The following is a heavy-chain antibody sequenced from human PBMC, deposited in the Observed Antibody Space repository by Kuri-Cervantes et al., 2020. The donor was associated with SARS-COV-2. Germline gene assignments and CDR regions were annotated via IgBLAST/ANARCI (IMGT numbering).Heavy chain of an antibody. Sequence: SGPTLVKPTHTLTLTCTFSGFPLSTSGVGVGWNRQPPGKALEWLALFYWDNDKPYGPSLKSRLTINKDTTKIQVVLTMTNMDPLDTATYSCTHGYYYILTGSYPAFDFWGQGTLVTVSS. CDR2: FYWDNDK. J-gene: IGHJ3*01. V-gene: IGHV2-5*05. CDR1: GFPLSTSGVG. D-gene: IGHD3-9*01. CDR3: THGYYYILTGSYPAFDF.